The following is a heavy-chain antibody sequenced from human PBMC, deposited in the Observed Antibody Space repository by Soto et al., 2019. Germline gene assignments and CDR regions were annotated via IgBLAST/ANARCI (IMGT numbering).Heavy chain of an antibody. CDR2: ISAYNGNT. D-gene: IGHD5-12*01. V-gene: IGHV1-18*01. Sequence: ASVKVSCKASGYTFTSYGISWVRQAPGQGLEWMGWISAYNGNTNYAQKLQGRVTMTTDTSTSTAYMELRSLRSDDTAVYYCARISGYDIYYYYYYGMEVWGQGPRSPSP. J-gene: IGHJ6*02. CDR1: GYTFTSYG. CDR3: ARISGYDIYYYYYYGMEV.